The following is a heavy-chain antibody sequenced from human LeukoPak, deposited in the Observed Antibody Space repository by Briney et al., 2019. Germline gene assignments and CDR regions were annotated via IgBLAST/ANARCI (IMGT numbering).Heavy chain of an antibody. V-gene: IGHV3-23*01. D-gene: IGHD3-16*01. J-gene: IGHJ3*02. Sequence: GGSLRLSCAASGFTFTFYAMAWVRQAPGRGLEWVSRFSGSGGSTNYVDSVKGRFTISRDNSKNTQFLQINSLRAEDTAVYYCAKNRHWLSVWDAFDIGGQGTMATVTS. CDR1: GFTFTFYA. CDR3: AKNRHWLSVWDAFDI. CDR2: FSGSGGST.